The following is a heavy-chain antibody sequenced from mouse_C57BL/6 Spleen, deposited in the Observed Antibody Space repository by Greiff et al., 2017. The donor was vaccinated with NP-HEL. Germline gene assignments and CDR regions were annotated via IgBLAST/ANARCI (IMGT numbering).Heavy chain of an antibody. CDR2: ISSGSSTI. Sequence: VQLKESGGGLVKPGGSLKLSCAASGFTFSDYGMHWVRQAPEKGLEWVAYISSGSSTIYYADTVKGRFTISRDNAKNTLFLQMTSLRSEDTAMYYCARDYGSSYGYWGQGTTLTVSS. D-gene: IGHD1-1*01. J-gene: IGHJ2*01. CDR1: GFTFSDYG. V-gene: IGHV5-17*01. CDR3: ARDYGSSYGY.